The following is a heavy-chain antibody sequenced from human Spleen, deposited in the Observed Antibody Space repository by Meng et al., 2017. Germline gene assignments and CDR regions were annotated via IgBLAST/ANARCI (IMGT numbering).Heavy chain of an antibody. J-gene: IGHJ4*02. CDR2: IRNDGSNE. V-gene: IGHV3-33*08. D-gene: IGHD3-3*01. CDR1: GFTLSSYG. CDR3: ARDGPHYDVDS. Sequence: QVQRGESGGGVVQPGRSLRLSCTTSGFTLSSYGMHWVRQAPGKGLEWVAFIRNDGSNEYYADSVKGRFTISRDNSKNTLYLQVDSLRVEDTGVYYCARDGPHYDVDSWGQGTLVTVSS.